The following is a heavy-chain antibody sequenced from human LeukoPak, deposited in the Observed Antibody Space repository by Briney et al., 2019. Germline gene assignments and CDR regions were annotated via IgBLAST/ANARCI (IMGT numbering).Heavy chain of an antibody. CDR1: GFTFSSYA. Sequence: PGTSLGLSCVASGFTFSSYAMHWVRQAPGKGLEWVAVISFDGFNKFYADSLKGRFTVSRDNSRNTLYLEMNSLRTEDTAVYYCATARAPQDVLKLEADWGQGTLVTVSS. CDR2: ISFDGFNK. CDR3: ATARAPQDVLKLEAD. D-gene: IGHD3-10*02. V-gene: IGHV3-30-3*01. J-gene: IGHJ4*02.